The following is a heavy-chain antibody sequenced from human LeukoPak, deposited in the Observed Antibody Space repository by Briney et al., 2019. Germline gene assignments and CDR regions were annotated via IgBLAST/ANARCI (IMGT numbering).Heavy chain of an antibody. V-gene: IGHV1-18*01. Sequence: ASVKVSCKASGYTFSNYGISWVRQAPGQGLEWMGWISAYNGNTNYAQKLQGRVTMTTDTSTSTAYMELRSLRSDDTAVYYCARGRLNYYDSSGYYLDYWGQGTLVTVSS. J-gene: IGHJ4*02. D-gene: IGHD3-22*01. CDR2: ISAYNGNT. CDR3: ARGRLNYYDSSGYYLDY. CDR1: GYTFSNYG.